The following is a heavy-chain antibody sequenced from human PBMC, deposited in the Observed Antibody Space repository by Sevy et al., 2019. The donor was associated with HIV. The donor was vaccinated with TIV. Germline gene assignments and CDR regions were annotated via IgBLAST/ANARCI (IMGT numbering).Heavy chain of an antibody. CDR2: IYYSGCT. V-gene: IGHV4-31*03. J-gene: IGHJ6*02. D-gene: IGHD5-18*01. Sequence: SETLSLTCTVSGGSISSGGYYWSWIRQHPGKGLEWIGYIYYSGCTYYNPSLKSRVTISVDTSKNQFSLKLSSVTAADTAVYYCARGSVDTAMVNGMDVWGQGTTVTVSS. CDR1: GGSISSGGYY. CDR3: ARGSVDTAMVNGMDV.